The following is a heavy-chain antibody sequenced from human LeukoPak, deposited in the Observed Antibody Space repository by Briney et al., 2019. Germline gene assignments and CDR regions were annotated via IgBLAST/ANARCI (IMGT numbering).Heavy chain of an antibody. CDR3: ARGVNRGSTYFDY. CDR1: GYTFTGYY. D-gene: IGHD2/OR15-2a*01. V-gene: IGHV1-69*13. Sequence: SVTVSCKASGYTFTGYYMHWVRQAPGQGLEWMGGIIPIFGTANYAQKFQGRVTITADESTGTAYMELSSLRSEDTAVYYCARGVNRGSTYFDYWGQGTLVTVSS. CDR2: IIPIFGTA. J-gene: IGHJ4*02.